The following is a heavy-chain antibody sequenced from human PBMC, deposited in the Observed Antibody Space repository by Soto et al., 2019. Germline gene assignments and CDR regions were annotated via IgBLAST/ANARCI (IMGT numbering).Heavy chain of an antibody. CDR1: GGTFSGHA. J-gene: IGHJ4*02. D-gene: IGHD7-27*01. CDR2: LIPLFGTT. CDR3: ARGPNWGYRFDS. V-gene: IGHV1-69*06. Sequence: QVQLVQSGAEVKKPGSSVKVSCEASGGTFSGHAIIWVRQAPGQGPEWMGGLIPLFGTTQHAQNFQDRPTITADKATSTAYMEPRSLRFEDTAIYYFARGPNWGYRFDSWGQGPLVTVSS.